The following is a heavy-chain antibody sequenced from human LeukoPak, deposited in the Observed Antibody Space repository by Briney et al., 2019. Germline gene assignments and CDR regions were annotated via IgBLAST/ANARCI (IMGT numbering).Heavy chain of an antibody. Sequence: GGSLRLSCAASGFTFSSYAMSWVRQAPGKGLEWVSAISGSGGSTYYADSVKGRFTISRDNSKNTLYLQMNSLRAEDTAVYYCAKDWDLGSCSGGSCLQNWFDPWGQGTLVTVSS. CDR1: GFTFSSYA. D-gene: IGHD2-15*01. J-gene: IGHJ5*02. CDR3: AKDWDLGSCSGGSCLQNWFDP. V-gene: IGHV3-23*01. CDR2: ISGSGGST.